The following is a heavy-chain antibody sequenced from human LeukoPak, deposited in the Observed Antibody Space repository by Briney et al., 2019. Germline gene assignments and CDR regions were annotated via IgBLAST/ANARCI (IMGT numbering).Heavy chain of an antibody. D-gene: IGHD2/OR15-2a*01. CDR3: ARRLYIVRGAFDI. CDR1: GFTVSSNY. CDR2: IYSGGTT. V-gene: IGHV3-53*01. Sequence: PGGSLRLSCAASGFTVSSNYINWVRQAPGKGLEWVSLIYSGGTTYYSDSVKGRFTISRDNSKNTVHLQMNNLRAEDTAMYFCARRLYIVRGAFDIWGQGTMLTVSS. J-gene: IGHJ3*02.